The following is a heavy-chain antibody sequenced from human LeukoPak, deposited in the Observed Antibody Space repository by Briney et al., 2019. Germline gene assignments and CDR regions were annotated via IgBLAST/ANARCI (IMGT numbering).Heavy chain of an antibody. CDR3: VTGFTTMAVDYFDY. D-gene: IGHD5-18*01. V-gene: IGHV1-24*01. CDR2: SDPEDGER. Sequence: ASAKVSRKVSGKTLSDLSIHWLRQPPGKGLEWLGGSDPEDGERIYAQMLQGRVTMTEDTSIDTAYMELSSLRSEDTAVYYCVTGFTTMAVDYFDYWGQGTLVTVSP. CDR1: GKTLSDLS. J-gene: IGHJ4*02.